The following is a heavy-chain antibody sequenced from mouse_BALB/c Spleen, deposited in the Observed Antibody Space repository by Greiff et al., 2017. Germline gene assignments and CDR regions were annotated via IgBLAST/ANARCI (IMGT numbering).Heavy chain of an antibody. V-gene: IGHV5-9-3*01. CDR2: ISSGGSYT. J-gene: IGHJ3*01. D-gene: IGHD1-1*01. CDR3: ARVTTDAWFAY. CDR1: GFTFSSYA. Sequence: EVKVVESGGGLVKPGGSLKLSCAASGFTFSSYAMSWVRQTPEKRLEWVATISSGGSYTYYPDSVKGRFTISRDNAKNTLYLQMSSLRSEDTAMYYCARVTTDAWFAYWGQGTLVTVSA.